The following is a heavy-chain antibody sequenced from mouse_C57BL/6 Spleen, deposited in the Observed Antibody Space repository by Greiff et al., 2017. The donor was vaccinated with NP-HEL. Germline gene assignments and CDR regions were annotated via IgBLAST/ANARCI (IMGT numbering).Heavy chain of an antibody. V-gene: IGHV1-26*01. CDR1: GYTFTDYY. Sequence: EVQLQQSGPELVKPGASVKISCKASGYTFTDYYMNWVKQSHGKSLEWIGDINPNNGGTSYNQKFKGKATLTVDKSSSTAYMELRSLTSEDSAVYYCAKYSNYGDAMDYWGQGTSVTVSS. CDR3: AKYSNYGDAMDY. J-gene: IGHJ4*01. CDR2: INPNNGGT. D-gene: IGHD2-5*01.